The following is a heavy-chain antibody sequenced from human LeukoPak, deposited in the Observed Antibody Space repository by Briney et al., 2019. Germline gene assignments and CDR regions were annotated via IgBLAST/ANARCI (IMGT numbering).Heavy chain of an antibody. CDR2: INQDGSKE. J-gene: IGHJ4*02. V-gene: IGHV3-7*01. Sequence: GGSLRLSCAASGFTFSNYWMTWVRQAPGKGLEWVAHINQDGSKEHYMDSVEARFTISRDNAKNSLSLQMNSLRAEDTAVYYCVRDGGVSGYDLLDYWGQGTLVTVSS. D-gene: IGHD5-12*01. CDR3: VRDGGVSGYDLLDY. CDR1: GFTFSNYW.